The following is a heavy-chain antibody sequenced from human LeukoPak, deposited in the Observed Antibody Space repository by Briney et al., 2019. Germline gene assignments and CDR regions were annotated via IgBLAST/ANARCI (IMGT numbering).Heavy chain of an antibody. CDR3: ARSLGSSSWSVGGVFDI. J-gene: IGHJ3*02. Sequence: GGSLRLSCAASGFTFSRYDMHWVRQSTGKGLEWISFIVTAGDPYSPGSVKGRFTISRENAKNFLYLQMNSLRVGDTAVYYCARSLGSSSWSVGGVFDIWGQGTLVTVSS. CDR2: IVTAGDP. CDR1: GFTFSRYD. V-gene: IGHV3-13*05. D-gene: IGHD6-13*01.